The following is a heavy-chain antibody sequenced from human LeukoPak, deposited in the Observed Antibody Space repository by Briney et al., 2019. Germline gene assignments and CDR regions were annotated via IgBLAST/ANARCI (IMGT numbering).Heavy chain of an antibody. CDR3: ARVSPYYDFWSGYGDY. J-gene: IGHJ4*02. Sequence: SQTLSLTYTVSGGSISSGDYYWSWIRQPPGKGLEWIGYIYYSGSTYYNPSLKSRVTISVDTSKNQFSLKLSSVTAADTAVYYCARVSPYYDFWSGYGDYWGQGTLVTVSS. D-gene: IGHD3-3*01. CDR1: GGSISSGDYY. V-gene: IGHV4-30-4*08. CDR2: IYYSGST.